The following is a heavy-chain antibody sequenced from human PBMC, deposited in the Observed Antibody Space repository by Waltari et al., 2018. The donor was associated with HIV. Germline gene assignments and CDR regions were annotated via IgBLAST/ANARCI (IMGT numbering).Heavy chain of an antibody. D-gene: IGHD1-26*01. CDR2: IYYSGST. V-gene: IGHV4-39*01. Sequence: QLQLQESGPGLVTPSEPLSLTCTVSGDSISNSNYFWGWIRQPPGKGLEWIGRIYYSGSTYYNPSLKSRVTISVDTSKNQFSLKVNSVTAADTAVYYCARHALRVGAAYWSFDLWGRGTLVTVSS. CDR3: ARHALRVGAAYWSFDL. CDR1: GDSISNSNYF. J-gene: IGHJ2*01.